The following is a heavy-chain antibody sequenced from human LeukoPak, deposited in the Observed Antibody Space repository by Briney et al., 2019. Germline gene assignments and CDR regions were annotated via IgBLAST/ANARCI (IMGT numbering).Heavy chain of an antibody. CDR1: GGSMSSYY. J-gene: IGHJ2*01. CDR3: ARTYRSSWLGYFDL. D-gene: IGHD6-13*01. Sequence: SETLSLTCTVSGGSMSSYYWSWIRQPPGKGLEWIGYIYYSGSTNYSPSLKRRLTISVDTFKNQISLKLSSVTAADTAVYYCARTYRSSWLGYFDLWGRGTLVTVSS. V-gene: IGHV4-59*01. CDR2: IYYSGST.